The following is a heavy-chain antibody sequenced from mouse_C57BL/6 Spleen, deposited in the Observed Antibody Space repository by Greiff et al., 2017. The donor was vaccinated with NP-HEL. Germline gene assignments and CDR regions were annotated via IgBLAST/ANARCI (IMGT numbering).Heavy chain of an antibody. J-gene: IGHJ1*03. CDR3: ARWYFDV. CDR1: GYTFTSYW. CDR2: IDPSDSYT. V-gene: IGHV1-59*01. Sequence: QVQLQQPGAELVRPGTSVKLSCKASGYTFTSYWMHWVKQRPGQGLEWIGVIDPSDSYTNYNQKFKGKATLTVDTSSRTAYMQLSSLTSEDSAVYYCARWYFDVWGTGTTVTVSS.